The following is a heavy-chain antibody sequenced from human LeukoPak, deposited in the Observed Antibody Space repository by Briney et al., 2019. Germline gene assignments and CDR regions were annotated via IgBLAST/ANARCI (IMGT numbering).Heavy chain of an antibody. CDR1: GFTFSSYA. Sequence: GGSLRLSCAASGFTFSSYAMSWVRQAPGKGLEWVSAISGSGGSTYYADSVKGRFTISRDNSKNTLYLQMNSLRAEDTAVYYCATDTAMVIYYYYYMDVWGKGTTVTVSS. CDR3: ATDTAMVIYYYYYMDV. CDR2: ISGSGGST. J-gene: IGHJ6*03. V-gene: IGHV3-23*01. D-gene: IGHD5-18*01.